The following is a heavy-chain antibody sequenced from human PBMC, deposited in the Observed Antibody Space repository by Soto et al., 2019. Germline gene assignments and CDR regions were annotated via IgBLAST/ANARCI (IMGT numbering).Heavy chain of an antibody. V-gene: IGHV3-53*01. CDR2: MLRGGIT. CDR1: GFTVSSSY. CDR3: ARDGGVMTGGPVGDY. D-gene: IGHD3-16*01. Sequence: EVQLVESGGGLVQPGGSLRLSCAASGFTVSSSYMSWVRQAPGKGLEWVSVMLRGGITDYADSVKGRFTMSRDDSKNTVSLQMSSLRAEDTAVYYCARDGGVMTGGPVGDYWGQGTLVTVSS. J-gene: IGHJ4*02.